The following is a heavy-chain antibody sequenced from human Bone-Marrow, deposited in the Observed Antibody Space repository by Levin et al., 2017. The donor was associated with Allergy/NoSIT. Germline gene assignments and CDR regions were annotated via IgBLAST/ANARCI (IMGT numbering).Heavy chain of an antibody. CDR1: GGPASGYY. D-gene: IGHD3-3*01. V-gene: IGHV4-34*01. CDR3: ARGVKGFLEWFDP. J-gene: IGHJ5*02. Sequence: SETLSLTCAVSGGPASGYYWSWIRQPPGRGLEWLGEINYSGSTNYNPSLNSRVTMSVDTSKNQFSLKLASVTAADTAVYYCARGVKGFLEWFDPWGQGTLVTVSS. CDR2: INYSGST.